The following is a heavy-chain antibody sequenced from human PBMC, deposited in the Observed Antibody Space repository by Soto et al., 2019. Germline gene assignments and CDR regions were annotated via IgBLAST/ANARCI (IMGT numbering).Heavy chain of an antibody. J-gene: IGHJ4*02. CDR3: ARIPRYSFPTSDDLDS. Sequence: QVQLVQSGAEVRKPGSSVQVSCKASGGTFYTYTFSWERQAPGQGLEWMGSITPIYPTTNYAEKFQGRLTVTADGSTHTAYMELNSLTSEDTAVYYCARIPRYSFPTSDDLDSWGQGTLVTVSS. V-gene: IGHV1-69*15. CDR2: ITPIYPTT. D-gene: IGHD5-18*01. CDR1: GGTFYTYT.